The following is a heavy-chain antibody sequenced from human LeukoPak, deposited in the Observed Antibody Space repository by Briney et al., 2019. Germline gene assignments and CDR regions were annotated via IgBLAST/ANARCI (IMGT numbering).Heavy chain of an antibody. D-gene: IGHD3-22*01. CDR2: IYPGDSDT. CDR1: GFIFTSYW. Sequence: GESLKISCEGSGFIFTSYWIGWVRQVPGKGLEWMGIIYPGDSDTRYSPSFQGQVTISADKSISTAYLQWSSLKASDTAMYYCARHKGGDSSGYYYYGMDVWGQGTTVTVSS. J-gene: IGHJ6*02. V-gene: IGHV5-51*01. CDR3: ARHKGGDSSGYYYYGMDV.